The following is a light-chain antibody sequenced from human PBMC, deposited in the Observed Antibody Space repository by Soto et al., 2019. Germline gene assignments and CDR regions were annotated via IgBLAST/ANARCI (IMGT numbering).Light chain of an antibody. V-gene: IGLV2-14*01. Sequence: QSALTQPASVSGSPGQSITISCTGTSSDVGGYNYVSWYQQHPGKAPKLMIYEVSNRPSGVSNRFSGSKSGNTASLIISGLQAEDEADYYCSSYTSRSTLSFGGGTKLTVL. J-gene: IGLJ2*01. CDR3: SSYTSRSTLS. CDR2: EVS. CDR1: SSDVGGYNY.